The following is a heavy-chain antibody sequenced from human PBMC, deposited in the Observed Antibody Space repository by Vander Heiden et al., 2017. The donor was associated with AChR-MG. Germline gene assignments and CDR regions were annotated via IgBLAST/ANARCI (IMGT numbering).Heavy chain of an antibody. CDR2: ISWKSGSR. CDR1: GFSFDDYA. Sequence: EVQLVASGGGLVQPGRSLRLSCAASGFSFDDYAMHCVRQAPGKGLEWVSGISWKSGSRGYADSVKGRFTISRDNAKNSLYLQTNSLRAEDTALYYCAKVGSSFYYYYYMDVWGKGTTVTVSS. J-gene: IGHJ6*03. CDR3: AKVGSSFYYYYYMDV. V-gene: IGHV3-9*01. D-gene: IGHD6-6*01.